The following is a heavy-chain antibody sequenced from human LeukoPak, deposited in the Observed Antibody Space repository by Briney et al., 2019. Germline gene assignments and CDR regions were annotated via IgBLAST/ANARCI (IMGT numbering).Heavy chain of an antibody. Sequence: SETLSLTCTVSGGSISSYYWSWIRQPPGKGLEWIGYIYYSGSTNYNPSLKSRVTISVDTSKNQFSLKLSPVTAADTAVYYCARTHCSGGSCYSFDYWGQGTLVTVSS. CDR2: IYYSGST. J-gene: IGHJ4*02. CDR3: ARTHCSGGSCYSFDY. V-gene: IGHV4-59*01. CDR1: GGSISSYY. D-gene: IGHD2-15*01.